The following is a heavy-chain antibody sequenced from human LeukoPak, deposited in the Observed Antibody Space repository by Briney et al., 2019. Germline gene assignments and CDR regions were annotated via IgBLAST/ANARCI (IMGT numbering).Heavy chain of an antibody. Sequence: GGSLRLSCAASGFTFSSYGMHWVRQAPGKGLEWVAFIRYDGSNKYYADSVKGRFTISRDNSKNTLYLQMNSLRAEDTAVYYCAKAHAGYCSSTSCPSDGFDIWGQGTMVTVSS. D-gene: IGHD2-2*01. CDR3: AKAHAGYCSSTSCPSDGFDI. V-gene: IGHV3-30*02. J-gene: IGHJ3*02. CDR2: IRYDGSNK. CDR1: GFTFSSYG.